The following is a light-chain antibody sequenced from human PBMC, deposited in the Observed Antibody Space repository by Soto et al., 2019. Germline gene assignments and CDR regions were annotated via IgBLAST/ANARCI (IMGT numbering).Light chain of an antibody. J-gene: IGLJ1*01. CDR1: NIESKS. Sequence: SYELTQPPSVSVAPGQTARIMCGGNNIESKSVHWYQQKAGQAPVLVVYADDDRPSGIPERFSGSNSGNTATLTITRVEAGDEADYFCQVWDSSRDLHVFGSGTK. CDR2: ADD. V-gene: IGLV3-21*02. CDR3: QVWDSSRDLHV.